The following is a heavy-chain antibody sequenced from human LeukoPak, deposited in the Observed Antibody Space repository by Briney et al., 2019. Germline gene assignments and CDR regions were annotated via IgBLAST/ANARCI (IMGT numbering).Heavy chain of an antibody. J-gene: IGHJ4*02. Sequence: GGSLRLSCAASGFTFDDYAMHWVRQAPGQGLEWVSGISWNSGSIGYADSVKGRFTISRDNSENSLYLQMNSLRAEDTALYYCAKDRVYCSGGSCYSLFDYWGQGTLVTVSS. CDR3: AKDRVYCSGGSCYSLFDY. V-gene: IGHV3-9*01. CDR1: GFTFDDYA. D-gene: IGHD2-15*01. CDR2: ISWNSGSI.